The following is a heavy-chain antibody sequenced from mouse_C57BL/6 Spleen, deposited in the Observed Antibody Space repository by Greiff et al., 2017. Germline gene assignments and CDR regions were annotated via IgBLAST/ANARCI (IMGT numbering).Heavy chain of an antibody. CDR2: IHPNSGST. D-gene: IGHD2-12*01. V-gene: IGHV1-64*01. Sequence: VQLQQPGAELVKPGASVKLSCKASGYTFTSYWMHWVKQRPGQGLEWIGMIHPNSGSTNYNEKFKSKATLTVDKSSSTVYMQLSSLKSEGSAVYYCAGSGYSYWYFDVWGTGTTVTVSS. CDR3: AGSGYSYWYFDV. CDR1: GYTFTSYW. J-gene: IGHJ1*03.